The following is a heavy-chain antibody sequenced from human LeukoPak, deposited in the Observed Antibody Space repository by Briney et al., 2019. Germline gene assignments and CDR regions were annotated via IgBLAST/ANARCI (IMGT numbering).Heavy chain of an antibody. CDR1: GDSVSSYY. Sequence: SETLSLTCTVSGDSVSSYYGSWIRQPAGKGLEWIGRIYTSGGTNYNPSPTSRVTISLDTSRNQFSLKVTSLTAADTAVYYCARAPIGSHLDYWGPGTLVTVSS. CDR2: IYTSGGT. D-gene: IGHD1-26*01. V-gene: IGHV4-4*07. CDR3: ARAPIGSHLDY. J-gene: IGHJ4*02.